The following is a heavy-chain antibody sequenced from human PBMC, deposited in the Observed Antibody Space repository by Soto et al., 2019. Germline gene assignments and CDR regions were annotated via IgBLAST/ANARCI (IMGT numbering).Heavy chain of an antibody. CDR3: ATPFESSGYYPLNF. Sequence: GASVKVSCKASAYTFTSYGITCVRQAPGQGLEWMGGIIPIFGTANYAQKFQGRVTITADESTSTAYMELSSLRSEDTAVYYCATPFESSGYYPLNFWGQGTLVTVSS. D-gene: IGHD3-22*01. J-gene: IGHJ4*02. CDR1: AYTFTSYG. V-gene: IGHV1-69*13. CDR2: IIPIFGTA.